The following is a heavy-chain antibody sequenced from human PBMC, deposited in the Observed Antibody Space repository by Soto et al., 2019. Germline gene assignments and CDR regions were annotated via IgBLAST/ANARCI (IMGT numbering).Heavy chain of an antibody. CDR3: ARHGHYYDSSGYYYVSPFDY. D-gene: IGHD3-22*01. Sequence: SETLSLTCTVSGGSISSYYWSWIRQPPGKGLEWIGYIYYSGSTNYNPSLKSRVTISVDTSKNQFSLKLSSVTAADTAVYYCARHGHYYDSSGYYYVSPFDYWGQGTLVTVSS. V-gene: IGHV4-59*08. J-gene: IGHJ4*02. CDR1: GGSISSYY. CDR2: IYYSGST.